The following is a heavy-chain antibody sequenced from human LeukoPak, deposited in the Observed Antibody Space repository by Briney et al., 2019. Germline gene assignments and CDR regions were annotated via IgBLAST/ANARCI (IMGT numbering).Heavy chain of an antibody. J-gene: IGHJ4*02. CDR2: MNPNSGIT. D-gene: IGHD3-22*01. V-gene: IGHV1-8*01. CDR3: ARGLYYYDSNGRTPYDY. Sequence: ASVKVSCKASGYTFISYDINWVRQAPGQGLEWMGWMNPNSGITGYAQKFQGRVSMTRNTSISTAYMELSSLTSEDTAVFYCARGLYYYDSNGRTPYDYWGQGTLVTVSS. CDR1: GYTFISYD.